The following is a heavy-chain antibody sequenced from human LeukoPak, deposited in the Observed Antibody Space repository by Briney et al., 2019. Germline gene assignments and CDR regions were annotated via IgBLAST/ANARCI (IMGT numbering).Heavy chain of an antibody. CDR3: AREGKAEATVVIRTYWYFDL. CDR2: INPSGGST. J-gene: IGHJ2*01. CDR1: GYTFTSYY. V-gene: IGHV1-46*01. D-gene: IGHD4-23*01. Sequence: GASVTVSCKASGYTFTSYYMHWVRQAPGQGLEWMGIINPSGGSTSYAQKFQGRVTMTRDTSTSTVYMELSSLRSADTAVYYCAREGKAEATVVIRTYWYFDLSGRGTLVTVSS.